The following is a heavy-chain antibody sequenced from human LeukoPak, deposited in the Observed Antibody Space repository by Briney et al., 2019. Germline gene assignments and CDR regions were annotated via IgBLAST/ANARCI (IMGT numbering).Heavy chain of an antibody. CDR2: MSYSGNT. J-gene: IGHJ3*02. V-gene: IGHV4-39*01. CDR3: ARHLNGYYGSGTYWQDAFDI. Sequence: SETLSLTCTVSGDSISSSNYYWGWIRQPPGKGLEWIGSMSYSGNTYNNPSLKSRVTISVDTSQNQFSLKLTSVTAADTAAFYCARHLNGYYGSGTYWQDAFDIWGQGTMVTVSS. D-gene: IGHD3-10*01. CDR1: GDSISSSNYY.